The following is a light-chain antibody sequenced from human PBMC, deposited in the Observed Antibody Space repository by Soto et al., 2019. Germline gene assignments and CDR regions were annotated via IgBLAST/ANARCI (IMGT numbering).Light chain of an antibody. CDR1: SSDVGGYNY. Sequence: QSALAQLRSVSGSPGQSVTISCTGTSSDVGGYNYVSWYQQHPGKAPKLMIYDVSKRPSGVSDRFSGSKSGNTASLTISGLQAEDEADYYCCSYAGSSTPYVFGTGTKVTVL. J-gene: IGLJ1*01. CDR2: DVS. CDR3: CSYAGSSTPYV. V-gene: IGLV2-11*01.